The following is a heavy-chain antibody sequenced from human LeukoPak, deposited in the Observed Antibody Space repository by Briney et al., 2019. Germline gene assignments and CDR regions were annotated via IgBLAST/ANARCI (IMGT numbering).Heavy chain of an antibody. J-gene: IGHJ4*02. V-gene: IGHV1-46*01. CDR3: ARAPRSWGFDY. Sequence: ASVKVSCTASGHTFTTYYVHLVRQAPGQGLEWMGVINPSGDGTNYPQRFQGRVTLTRDTSTSTVYMELSSLRSEDTAVYYCARAPRSWGFDYWGQGTLVTVSS. D-gene: IGHD7-27*01. CDR2: INPSGDGT. CDR1: GHTFTTYY.